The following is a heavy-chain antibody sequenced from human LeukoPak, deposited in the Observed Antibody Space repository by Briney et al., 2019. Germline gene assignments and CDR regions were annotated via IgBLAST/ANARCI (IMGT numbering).Heavy chain of an antibody. V-gene: IGHV1-18*01. CDR3: ARDRGSGWYIDY. D-gene: IGHD6-19*01. CDR2: INSYNGNT. Sequence: GASVKVSCKASGYTFTNYGISWVRQAPGQGLEWMGWINSYNGNTNYAQKLQGRVTMTTDTSTSTVYMELRSLRSDDTAVYYCARDRGSGWYIDYWGQGTLVTVSS. J-gene: IGHJ4*02. CDR1: GYTFTNYG.